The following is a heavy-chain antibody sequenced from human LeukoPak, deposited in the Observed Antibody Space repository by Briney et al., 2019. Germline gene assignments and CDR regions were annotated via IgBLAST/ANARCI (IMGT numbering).Heavy chain of an antibody. CDR1: GFTFGSYG. CDR2: ISYDGSNI. CDR3: AKGSSANVD. J-gene: IGHJ4*02. V-gene: IGHV3-30*19. Sequence: PGGSLRLSCAASGFTFGSYGMHWVRQAPGKGLEWVAVISYDGSNIYYADSVKGRFTISRDNSKNTLYLQMNSLRAEDAAVYYCAKGSSANVDWGQGTLVTVSS. D-gene: IGHD2-8*01.